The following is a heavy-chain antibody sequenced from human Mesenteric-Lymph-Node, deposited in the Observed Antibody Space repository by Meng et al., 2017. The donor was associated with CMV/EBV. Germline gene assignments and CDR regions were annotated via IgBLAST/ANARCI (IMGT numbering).Heavy chain of an antibody. D-gene: IGHD6-6*01. Sequence: GGSLRLSCAASGFTISDYYMIWIRQAPGKGLEWVSFISSSANIISYADSVKGRFTISRDNAKNSLYLQMNSLRAEDTAVYYCVRGQLVPFDYWGPGTLVTVSS. J-gene: IGHJ4*02. CDR2: ISSSANII. CDR3: VRGQLVPFDY. V-gene: IGHV3-11*04. CDR1: GFTISDYY.